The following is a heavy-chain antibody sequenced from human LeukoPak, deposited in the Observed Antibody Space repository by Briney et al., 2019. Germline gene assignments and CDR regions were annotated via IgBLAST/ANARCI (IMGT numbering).Heavy chain of an antibody. CDR1: GFTFSNYW. CDR3: AKTPTYYGDQSSYFDY. D-gene: IGHD4-17*01. Sequence: GGSLRHSCAASGFTFSNYWMNWVRQAPGKGLVWVSRINTDGSSTSYADSVKGRFTISRDNSKNTLYLQMNSLRAEDTAVYYCAKTPTYYGDQSSYFDYWGQGTLVTVSS. J-gene: IGHJ4*02. V-gene: IGHV3-74*01. CDR2: INTDGSST.